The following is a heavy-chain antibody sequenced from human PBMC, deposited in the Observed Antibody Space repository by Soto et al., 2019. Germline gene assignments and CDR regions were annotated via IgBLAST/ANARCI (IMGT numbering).Heavy chain of an antibody. V-gene: IGHV2-5*02. J-gene: IGHJ6*02. Sequence: QITLKESGPTLVKPTQTLTLTCTYSAFSLSTSGGGVSWIRQPPGKALEWLAVIYWDDDNRYSPSLKSSVTVTKDTSKNQVVLTMTNMDPVDRSTYFGARRGIRCSGGSCYSSWGQGTTVTVSS. CDR2: IYWDDDN. D-gene: IGHD2-15*01. CDR1: AFSLSTSGGG. CDR3: ARRGIRCSGGSCYSS.